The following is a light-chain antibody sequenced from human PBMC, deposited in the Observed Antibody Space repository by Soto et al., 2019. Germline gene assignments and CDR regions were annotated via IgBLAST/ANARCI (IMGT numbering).Light chain of an antibody. J-gene: IGLJ3*02. CDR3: ATWDGSLNGWV. CDR1: SSNIGRDT. V-gene: IGLV1-44*01. Sequence: QSVLTQPPSASGTPGQRVTISCSGGSSNIGRDTVNWYRQLPGTAPKLLIYSNNQRPSGVPDRFSGSKSGTSASLAISGLQSDDEADYYCATWDGSLNGWVFGGGTKLTVL. CDR2: SNN.